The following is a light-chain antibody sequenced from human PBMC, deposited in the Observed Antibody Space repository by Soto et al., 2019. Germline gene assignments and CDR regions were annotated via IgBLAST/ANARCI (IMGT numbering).Light chain of an antibody. J-gene: IGKJ5*01. V-gene: IGKV1-9*01. CDR2: VAS. Sequence: IQLTQSPSSLSASVGDRVAITCRASQDIDNYLAWYQQKPGKAPKLLISVASTLQRGGPSRFNGSRSEKAFNLPISSLQPEDFATYYCPQRSQYPITFGQGTRMVIQ. CDR3: PQRSQYPIT. CDR1: QDIDNY.